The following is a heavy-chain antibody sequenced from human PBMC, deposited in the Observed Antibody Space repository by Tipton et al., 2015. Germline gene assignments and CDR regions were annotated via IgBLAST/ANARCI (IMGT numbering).Heavy chain of an antibody. CDR2: IYYRGNT. CDR3: AREVWYNDSTGYDY. J-gene: IGHJ4*02. V-gene: IGHV4-4*02. D-gene: IGHD3-22*01. CDR1: GDSISSLNW. Sequence: GLVKPSGTLSLTCSVSGDSISSLNWWTWVRQPPGKGLEWIGYIYYRGNTNYNPALKNRVTISVDTSKNQFSLKLSSVTAADTAVYYCAREVWYNDSTGYDYWGQGTLVTVSS.